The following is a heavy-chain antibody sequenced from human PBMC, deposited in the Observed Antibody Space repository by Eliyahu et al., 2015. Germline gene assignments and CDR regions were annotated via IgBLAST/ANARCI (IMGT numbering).Heavy chain of an antibody. V-gene: IGHV4-59*01. CDR1: GXSMSXCH. CDR3: ARDAPTSYHDQNGIPQVNWFDS. J-gene: IGHJ5*01. D-gene: IGHD2-8*01. Sequence: QVQLQESGPGLVKPSETLSLTCXVXGXSMSXCHWXWXRXPPXKGLXWIGHIYYSGTTNYNPSLKSRVTMSLDTSKNQFSLQLSSVTAADTAVYFCARDAPTSYHDQNGIPQVNWFDSWGQGTLVTVSS. CDR2: IYYSGTT.